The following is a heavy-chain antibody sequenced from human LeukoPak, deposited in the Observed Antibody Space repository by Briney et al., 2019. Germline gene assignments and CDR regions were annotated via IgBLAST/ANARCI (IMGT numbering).Heavy chain of an antibody. Sequence: ASVKVSFKASGYTFTSYGISWVRQAPGQGLEWMGWISAYNGNTNYAQKLQGRVTMTTDTSTSTAYMELRSLRSDDTAVYYCATSIAAAGTKIYYFDYWGQGTLVTVSS. CDR1: GYTFTSYG. CDR2: ISAYNGNT. D-gene: IGHD6-13*01. J-gene: IGHJ4*02. CDR3: ATSIAAAGTKIYYFDY. V-gene: IGHV1-18*01.